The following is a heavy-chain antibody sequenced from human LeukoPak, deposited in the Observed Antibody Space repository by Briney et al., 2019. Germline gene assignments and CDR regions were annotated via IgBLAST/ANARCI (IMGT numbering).Heavy chain of an antibody. CDR2: VYQSGTT. CDR3: ARRYSNSYFDY. CDR1: GYSISSGYY. D-gene: IGHD4-11*01. J-gene: IGHJ4*02. Sequence: SEXLSLTCAVSGYSISSGYYWGWIRQPPGKGLEWIGNVYQSGTTYYNASLKSRVTISVDTSKNQFSLKLNSVTAADTAVYYCARRYSNSYFDYWGQGTLVTVSS. V-gene: IGHV4-38-2*01.